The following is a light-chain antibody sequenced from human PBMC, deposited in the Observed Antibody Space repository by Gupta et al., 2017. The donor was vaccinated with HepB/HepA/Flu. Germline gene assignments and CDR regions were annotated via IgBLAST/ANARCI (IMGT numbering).Light chain of an antibody. V-gene: IGKV3-20*01. Sequence: EIVLTQSPGTLSLSPGERATLSCRASQSVRSSQLAWYQQKPGQGPRLLIYGTSSRVSGIPDRFSGSGSGTDFTLTVSRLEPEDFAVYYCLQYGSSPWTFGQGTKVEIK. CDR1: QSVRSSQ. J-gene: IGKJ1*01. CDR3: LQYGSSPWT. CDR2: GTS.